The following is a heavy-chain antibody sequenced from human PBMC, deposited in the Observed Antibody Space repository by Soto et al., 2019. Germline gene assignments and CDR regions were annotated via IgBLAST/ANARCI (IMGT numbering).Heavy chain of an antibody. D-gene: IGHD4-17*01. V-gene: IGHV3-21*02. J-gene: IGHJ6*03. CDR1: GFTFSRYK. CDR3: ASLRVTTKELGTDYYMGV. Sequence: EVQLVASGGGLVNPGWSLRLSCAASGFTFSRYKMHLVRQAPREGLEWIASISSSSRYIYYGDSVKGRVTISRDNAKNSRYLQMSSLRAEDSAGYYCASLRVTTKELGTDYYMGVWGQGTTVTGSS. CDR2: ISSSSRYI.